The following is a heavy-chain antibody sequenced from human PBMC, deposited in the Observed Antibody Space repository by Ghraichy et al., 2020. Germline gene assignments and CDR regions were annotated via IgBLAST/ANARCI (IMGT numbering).Heavy chain of an antibody. CDR3: TKEMSSGVRGFAFDL. CDR2: LSWNSGSI. V-gene: IGHV3-9*03. J-gene: IGHJ3*01. D-gene: IGHD3-3*01. Sequence: LSLTCAASGFTFDDYAMHWVRQSPGKGLEWVSGLSWNSGSINYADSVKGRFTISRDNAKNSLYLQMDRLRPEDMALYYCTKEMSSGVRGFAFDLWGRGTMVTVSS. CDR1: GFTFDDYA.